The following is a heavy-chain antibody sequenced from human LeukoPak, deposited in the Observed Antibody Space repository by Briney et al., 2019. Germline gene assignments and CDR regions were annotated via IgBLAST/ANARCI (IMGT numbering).Heavy chain of an antibody. CDR1: GFTFSDYY. CDR3: ARVPIVVVPAALWPDNNWFDP. Sequence: GGSLRLSCAASGFTFSDYYMSWIRQAPGKGLEWVSYISSSGSTIYYADSVKGRFTISRDNAKNSLYLQMNSLRAEDTAVYYCARVPIVVVPAALWPDNNWFDPWGQGTLVTVSS. V-gene: IGHV3-11*04. D-gene: IGHD2-2*01. J-gene: IGHJ5*02. CDR2: ISSSGSTI.